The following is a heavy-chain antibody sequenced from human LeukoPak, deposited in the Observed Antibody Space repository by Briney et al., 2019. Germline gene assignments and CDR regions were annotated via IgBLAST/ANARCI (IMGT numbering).Heavy chain of an antibody. CDR3: ARHVGDYYFDY. V-gene: IGHV5-51*01. CDR2: IYPGDSDT. CDR1: GFTFSSYW. D-gene: IGHD3-16*01. Sequence: GGSLRLSCAASGFTFSSYWIGWVRQMPGKGLEWMGIIYPGDSDTRYSPSFQGQVTISADKSISTAYLQWSSLKASDTAMYYCARHVGDYYFDYWGQGTLVTVSS. J-gene: IGHJ4*02.